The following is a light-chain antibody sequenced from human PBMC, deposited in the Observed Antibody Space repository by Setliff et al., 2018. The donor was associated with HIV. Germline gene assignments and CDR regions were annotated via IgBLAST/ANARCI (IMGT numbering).Light chain of an antibody. J-gene: IGLJ3*02. CDR2: EVI. V-gene: IGLV2-23*02. Sequence: QSALTQPASVSGSLGQSITISCTGTSSDVGTYNLVSWYQQHPGKAPKLIIFEVIRRPSGVSNRFSASKSGNTASLTISGLQAEDEADYYCYSYAGSNTFTWVFGGGTK. CDR3: YSYAGSNTFTWV. CDR1: SSDVGTYNL.